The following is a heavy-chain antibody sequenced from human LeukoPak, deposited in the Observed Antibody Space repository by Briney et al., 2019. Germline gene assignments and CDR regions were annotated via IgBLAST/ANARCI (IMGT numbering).Heavy chain of an antibody. J-gene: IGHJ5*02. Sequence: GASVKVSCKASGGTFSSYAISWVRQAPGQGLEWMGGIIPIFGTANYAQKFQGRVTITADKSTSTANMELSSLRSEDTAVYYCARDRLERRNQYWFDPWGQGTLVTVSS. CDR3: ARDRLERRNQYWFDP. D-gene: IGHD1-1*01. CDR1: GGTFSSYA. CDR2: IIPIFGTA. V-gene: IGHV1-69*06.